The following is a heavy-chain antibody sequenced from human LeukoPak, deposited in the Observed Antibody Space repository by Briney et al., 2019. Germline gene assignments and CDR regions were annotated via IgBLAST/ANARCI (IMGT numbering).Heavy chain of an antibody. V-gene: IGHV1-2*02. J-gene: IGHJ4*02. CDR3: ALILWFGELFDY. CDR1: GYTFTGYY. D-gene: IGHD3-10*01. Sequence: EASVKVSCEASGYTFTGYYMHWVRQAPGQGLEWMGWINPNSGGTNYAQKFQGRVTMTRDTSISTAYMELSRLRSDDTAVYYCALILWFGELFDYWGQGTLVTVSS. CDR2: INPNSGGT.